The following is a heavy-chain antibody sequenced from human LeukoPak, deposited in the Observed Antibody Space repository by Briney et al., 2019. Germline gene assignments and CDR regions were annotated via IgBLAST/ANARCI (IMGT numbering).Heavy chain of an antibody. CDR2: ISWDGGST. V-gene: IGHV3-43*01. J-gene: IGHJ4*02. Sequence: PGGSLRLSCAASGFTFDDYTMHWVRQAPGKGLEWVSLISWDGGSTYYADSVKGRFTISRDNSKNSLYLQMNSLRTEDTALYYCAKGRYCSSTSCPNYLDYWGQGTLVTVSS. CDR3: AKGRYCSSTSCPNYLDY. CDR1: GFTFDDYT. D-gene: IGHD2-2*01.